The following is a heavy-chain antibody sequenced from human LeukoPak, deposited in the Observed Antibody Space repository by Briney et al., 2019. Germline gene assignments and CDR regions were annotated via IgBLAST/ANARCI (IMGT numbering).Heavy chain of an antibody. CDR2: IYPGDSDT. J-gene: IGHJ5*02. CDR1: GYTFTSYG. D-gene: IGHD2-15*01. CDR3: AILPNPNWFDP. Sequence: ASVKVSCKASGYTFTSYGISWVRQMPGKGLEWMGIIYPGDSDTRYSPSFQGQVTISADKSISTAYLQWSSLKASDTAMYYCAILPNPNWFDPWGQGTLVTVSS. V-gene: IGHV5-51*01.